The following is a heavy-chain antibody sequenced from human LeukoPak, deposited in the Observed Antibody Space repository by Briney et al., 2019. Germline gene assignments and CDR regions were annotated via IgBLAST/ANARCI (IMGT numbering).Heavy chain of an antibody. CDR2: INPSGGST. D-gene: IGHD3-22*01. CDR3: ARCGLQDSSGYYVDY. J-gene: IGHJ4*02. V-gene: IGHV1-46*01. Sequence: GASVKVSCKASGYTFTSYYMHWVRQAPGQGLEWMGIINPSGGSTSYAQKFQGRVTMTRDMSTSTVYMELSSLRSEDTAVYYCARCGLQDSSGYYVDYWGQGTLVTVSS. CDR1: GYTFTSYY.